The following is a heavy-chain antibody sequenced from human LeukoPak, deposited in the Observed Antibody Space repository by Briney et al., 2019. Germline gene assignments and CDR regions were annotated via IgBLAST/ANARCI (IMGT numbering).Heavy chain of an antibody. CDR3: ARGYYDFWSGYYTRPYNWFDP. J-gene: IGHJ5*02. CDR1: GGSFSGYY. CDR2: INHSGST. Sequence: SETLSLTCAVYGGSFSGYYWSWVPQPPGKGLEWIGEINHSGSTNYNPSLKSRVTISVDTSKNQFSLQLSSVTAADTAVYYCARGYYDFWSGYYTRPYNWFDPWGQGTLVTVSS. V-gene: IGHV4-34*01. D-gene: IGHD3-3*01.